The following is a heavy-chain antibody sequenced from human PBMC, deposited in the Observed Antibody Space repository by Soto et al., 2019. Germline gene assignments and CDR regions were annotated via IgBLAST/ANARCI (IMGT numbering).Heavy chain of an antibody. Sequence: GGSLRLSCAASGFTFSSYAMHWVRQAPGKGLEWVAVISYDGSNKYYADSVKGRFTISRDNSKNTLYLQMNSLRAEDTAAYYCARDLRSTSGGMDVWGQGTTVTVSS. CDR2: ISYDGSNK. V-gene: IGHV3-30-3*01. CDR3: ARDLRSTSGGMDV. CDR1: GFTFSSYA. D-gene: IGHD3-10*01. J-gene: IGHJ6*02.